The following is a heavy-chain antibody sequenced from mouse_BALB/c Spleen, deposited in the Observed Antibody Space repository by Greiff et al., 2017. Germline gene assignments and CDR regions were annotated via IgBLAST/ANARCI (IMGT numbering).Heavy chain of an antibody. CDR1: GFNIKDTY. Sequence: DVKLVESGAELVKPGASVKLSCTASGFNIKDTYMHWVKQRPEQGLEWIGRIDPANGNTKYDPKFQGKATITADTSSNTAYLQLSSLTSEDTAVYYCARGRNWGAYWGQGTLVTVSA. V-gene: IGHV14-3*02. CDR3: ARGRNWGAY. CDR2: IDPANGNT. D-gene: IGHD4-1*01. J-gene: IGHJ3*01.